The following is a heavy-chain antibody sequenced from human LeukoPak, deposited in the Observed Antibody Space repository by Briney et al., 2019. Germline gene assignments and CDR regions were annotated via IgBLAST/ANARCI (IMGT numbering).Heavy chain of an antibody. CDR1: GGTFSSYA. J-gene: IGHJ4*02. CDR2: IIPIFGTA. CDR3: ASVLRFLEWFPLDY. V-gene: IGHV1-69*05. D-gene: IGHD3-3*01. Sequence: ASVKASCKASGGTFSSYAISWVRQAPGQGLEWMGGIIPIFGTANYAQKFQGRVTITTDVSTSTAYMELSSLRSEDTAVYYCASVLRFLEWFPLDYWGQGTLVTVSS.